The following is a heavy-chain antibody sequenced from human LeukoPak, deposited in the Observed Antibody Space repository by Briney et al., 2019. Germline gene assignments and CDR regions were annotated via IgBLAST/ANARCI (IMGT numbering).Heavy chain of an antibody. CDR3: ARDSGTTGEVKFDP. J-gene: IGHJ5*02. CDR1: GGSISRYY. D-gene: IGHD3-10*01. CDR2: IYNGGII. V-gene: IGHV4-4*07. Sequence: SETLSLTCAVSGGSISRYYWSWIRQPAGKGLEWIGRIYNGGIITYNPSLKSRVTMSIDTSNNQFSLRLRFVTAADTAVYYCARDSGTTGEVKFDPWGQGTLVTVSS.